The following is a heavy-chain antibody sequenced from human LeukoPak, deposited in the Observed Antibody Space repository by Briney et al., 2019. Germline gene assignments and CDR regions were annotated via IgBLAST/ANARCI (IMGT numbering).Heavy chain of an antibody. J-gene: IGHJ3*02. CDR1: GFTFSSYS. CDR2: ISSSSSYI. Sequence: PGGSLRLSCAASGFTFSSYSMNWVRQAPGKGLEWVSYISSSSSYIYYADSVKGRFTISRDNAKNSLYLQMNSLRAEDTAVYYCAREGPYSYGPGDAFDIWGQGTMVTVSS. V-gene: IGHV3-21*01. D-gene: IGHD5-18*01. CDR3: AREGPYSYGPGDAFDI.